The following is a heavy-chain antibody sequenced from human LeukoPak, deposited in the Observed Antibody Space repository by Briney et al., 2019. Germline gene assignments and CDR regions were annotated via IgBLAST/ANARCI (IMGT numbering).Heavy chain of an antibody. CDR2: IYRGGST. J-gene: IGHJ5*02. CDR3: ARVKNDYVWGSYRPPKFGWFDP. V-gene: IGHV3-53*01. CDR1: GFTVSSNY. D-gene: IGHD3-16*02. Sequence: GGSLRLSCAASGFTVSSNYMSWVRQAPGKGLEWVSVIYRGGSTYYADSVKGRFTISRDNSKNTLYLQMNSLRAEDTAVYYCARVKNDYVWGSYRPPKFGWFDPWGQGTLVTVSS.